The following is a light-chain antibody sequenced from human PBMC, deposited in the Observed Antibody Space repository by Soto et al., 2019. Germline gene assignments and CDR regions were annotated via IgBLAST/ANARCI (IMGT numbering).Light chain of an antibody. CDR1: QSVSNN. J-gene: IGKJ5*01. CDR2: GAS. Sequence: EIVMTQSPATLSVSPGERATLSCRASQSVSNNLAWYQQNPGQAPRPLIYGASTRATGIAARFSGSGSGTEFTLTISSLQSEDFAVYYCQQYNNWAITFGQGTRLEIK. V-gene: IGKV3-15*01. CDR3: QQYNNWAIT.